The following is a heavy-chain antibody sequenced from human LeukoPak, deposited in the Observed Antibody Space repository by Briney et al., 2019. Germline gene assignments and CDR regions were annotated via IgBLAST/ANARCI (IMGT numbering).Heavy chain of an antibody. D-gene: IGHD5-12*01. CDR3: ARAPVRDSGYDY. V-gene: IGHV4-59*01. CDR1: GGSISSYY. J-gene: IGHJ4*02. CDR2: IYYSGST. Sequence: PSETLSLTCTVSGGSISSYYWSWIRQPPGKGLEWIGYIYYSGSTNYNPSLKSRVTISVDTSKNQFSLKLSSVTAADTAVYYCARAPVRDSGYDYWGQGTLVTVSS.